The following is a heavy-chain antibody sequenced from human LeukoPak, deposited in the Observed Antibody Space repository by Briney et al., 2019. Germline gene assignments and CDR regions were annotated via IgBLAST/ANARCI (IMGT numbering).Heavy chain of an antibody. CDR1: GFTFKNYR. V-gene: IGHV3-7*01. J-gene: IGHJ4*02. D-gene: IGHD1-26*01. CDR3: ARNRATNDY. Sequence: GGSLRLSCTASGFTFKNYRMTWVRQAPGKGLEWVASIKDDGNEIQYVDSVKGRFTISRDNAKNSLYLQMNNLRAEDMAVYYCARNRATNDYWGQGTLVTVSS. CDR2: IKDDGNEI.